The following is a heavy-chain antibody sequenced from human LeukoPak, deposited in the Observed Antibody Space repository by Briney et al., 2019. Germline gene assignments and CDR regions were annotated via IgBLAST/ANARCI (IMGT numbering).Heavy chain of an antibody. CDR2: ISASGAST. CDR1: GFTFSTHA. D-gene: IGHD3-10*01. V-gene: IGHV3-23*01. J-gene: IGHJ4*02. Sequence: GGSLRLSCAASGFTFSTHAMGWVGHAPGKGLELASGISASGASTYSADSVKGRFTISRDNSKNTLYLQLKSLRAEDTAAYYCARHYYASQSPFDCWGQGTLVTVSS. CDR3: ARHYYASQSPFDC.